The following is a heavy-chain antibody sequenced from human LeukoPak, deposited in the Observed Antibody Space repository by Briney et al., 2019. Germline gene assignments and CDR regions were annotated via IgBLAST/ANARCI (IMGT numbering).Heavy chain of an antibody. D-gene: IGHD3-3*01. CDR1: GGTFSSYA. CDR2: IIPILGIA. CDR3: ARGFLEWLFFDY. Sequence: GSSVKVSCKASGGTFSSYAISWVRQAPGQGLEWMGRIIPILGIANYAQKFQGRVTMTRDTSISTAYMELSRLRSDDTAVYYCARGFLEWLFFDYWGQGTLVTVSS. V-gene: IGHV1-69*04. J-gene: IGHJ4*02.